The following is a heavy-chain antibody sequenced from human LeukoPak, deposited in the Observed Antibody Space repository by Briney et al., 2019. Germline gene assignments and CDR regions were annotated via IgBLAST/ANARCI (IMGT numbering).Heavy chain of an antibody. CDR1: GFTFTSYA. CDR2: ISGSCGST. J-gene: IGHJ3*02. V-gene: IGHV3-23*01. Sequence: GSLSLSCAASGFTFTSYAMSWVRQAPGKGLEWVSAISGSCGSTYYADSVKGRFTISRDNSKNTLYLQMNSLRAEDTAVYYFAKPLAEYQLLPRAFDIWGQGTMVTVSS. CDR3: AKPLAEYQLLPRAFDI. D-gene: IGHD2-2*01.